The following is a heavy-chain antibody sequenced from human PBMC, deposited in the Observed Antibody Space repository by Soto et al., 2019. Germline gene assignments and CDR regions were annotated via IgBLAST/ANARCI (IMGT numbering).Heavy chain of an antibody. Sequence: LSLTCTVSGGSISSYYWSWIRQPAGKGLEWIGRIYTSGSTNYNPSLKSRVTTSVDTSKNQFSLKLSSVTAADTAVYYCARGCSSSSGGENDWFDPWGQGTLVTVSS. CDR1: GGSISSYY. D-gene: IGHD6-6*01. CDR3: ARGCSSSSGGENDWFDP. J-gene: IGHJ5*02. V-gene: IGHV4-4*07. CDR2: IYTSGST.